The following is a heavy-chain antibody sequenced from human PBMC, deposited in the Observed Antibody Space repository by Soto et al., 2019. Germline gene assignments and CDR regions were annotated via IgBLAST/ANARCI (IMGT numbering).Heavy chain of an antibody. D-gene: IGHD4-17*01. CDR2: IYSNGRT. J-gene: IGHJ1*01. CDR3: ARSYRDSYEH. V-gene: IGHV4-4*07. CDR1: GGAISNNY. Sequence: PSETLPLTCNVSGGAISNNYGTWTRQPAGKGLEWIGRIYSNGRTNFNPSLKSRISMSIDTSKNEFSLKLTSVTAADTAVYYCARSYRDSYEHWGQGTLVTVSS.